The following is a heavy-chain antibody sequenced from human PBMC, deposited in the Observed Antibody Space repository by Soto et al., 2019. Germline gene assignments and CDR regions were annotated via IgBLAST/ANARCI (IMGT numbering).Heavy chain of an antibody. CDR2: IWYDGSNK. V-gene: IGHV3-33*01. J-gene: IGHJ4*02. D-gene: IGHD2-15*01. Sequence: GGSLRLSCAASGFTFSSYGMHWVRQAPGKGLEWVAVIWYDGSNKYYADSVKGRFTISRDNSKSTLYLQMNSLRAEDTAVYYCARDRAVDGYCSGGRCYPTTCDYWGQGTLVTVSS. CDR1: GFTFSSYG. CDR3: ARDRAVDGYCSGGRCYPTTCDY.